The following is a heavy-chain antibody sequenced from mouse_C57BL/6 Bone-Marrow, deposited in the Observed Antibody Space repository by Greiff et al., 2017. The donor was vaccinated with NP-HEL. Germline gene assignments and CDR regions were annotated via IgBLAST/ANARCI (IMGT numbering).Heavy chain of an antibody. J-gene: IGHJ4*01. V-gene: IGHV2-5*01. CDR3: AKRGTMVTTYYAMDY. CDR2: IWRGGST. CDR1: GFSLTSYG. Sequence: VQVVESGPGLVQPSQSLSITCTVSGFSLTSYGVHWVRQSPGKGLEWLGVIWRGGSTDYNAAFMSRLSITKDNSKSQVFFKMNSLQADDTAIYYCAKRGTMVTTYYAMDYWGQGTSVTVSS. D-gene: IGHD2-2*01.